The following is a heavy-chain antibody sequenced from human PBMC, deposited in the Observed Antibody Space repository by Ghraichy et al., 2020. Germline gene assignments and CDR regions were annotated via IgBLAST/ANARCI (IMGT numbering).Heavy chain of an antibody. CDR3: ARDLIDYGDYVGEMGPDY. CDR2: ISSSSSTI. V-gene: IGHV3-48*02. CDR1: GFTFSSYS. D-gene: IGHD4-17*01. J-gene: IGHJ4*02. Sequence: GESLNISCAASGFTFSSYSMNWVRQAPGKGLEWVSYISSSSSTIYYADSVKGRFTISRDNAKNSLYLQMNSLRDEDTAVYYCARDLIDYGDYVGEMGPDYWGQGTLVTVSS.